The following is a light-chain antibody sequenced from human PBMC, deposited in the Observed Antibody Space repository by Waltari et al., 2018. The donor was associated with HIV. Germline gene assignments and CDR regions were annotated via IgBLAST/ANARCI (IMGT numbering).Light chain of an antibody. CDR2: ATI. CDR1: SANLGAGSA. Sequence: QSVLTQPPSVSGAPGQRVTTSCTGGSANLGAGSAVHWYPRLPGTAPKLLIFATINRPSGVPDRFSGSSSGTSASLAITGLQAEDEADYYCQSYDSSLTMVFGGGTKVTVL. V-gene: IGLV1-40*01. J-gene: IGLJ2*01. CDR3: QSYDSSLTMV.